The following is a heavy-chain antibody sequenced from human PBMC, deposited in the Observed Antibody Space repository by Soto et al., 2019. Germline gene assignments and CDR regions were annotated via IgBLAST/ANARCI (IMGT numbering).Heavy chain of an antibody. CDR1: GYTFISYG. CDR3: ARGSTDYYDSSGSYTFDY. D-gene: IGHD3-22*01. V-gene: IGHV1-18*01. Sequence: QVQLVQSGAEVKKPGASVKVSCKASGYTFISYGITWVRQAPGQGLEWMGWISAYNGNTNYAQTLQGRVTMTTDISTSTAYMERRSLRSDDTAVYYCARGSTDYYDSSGSYTFDYWGQGTLVTVSS. J-gene: IGHJ4*02. CDR2: ISAYNGNT.